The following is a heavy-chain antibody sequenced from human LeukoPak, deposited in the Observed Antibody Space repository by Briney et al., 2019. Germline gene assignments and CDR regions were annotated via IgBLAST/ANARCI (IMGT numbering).Heavy chain of an antibody. CDR3: AKSAAAGNYYYHGMDV. Sequence: LSGGSLRLSCAASGFTFSSYAMSWVRQAPGKGLEWVSAISGSGGSTYYADSVKGRFTISRDNSKNTLYLQMNSLRAEDTAVYYCAKSAAAGNYYYHGMDVWGQGTTVTVSS. V-gene: IGHV3-23*01. CDR1: GFTFSSYA. J-gene: IGHJ6*02. CDR2: ISGSGGST. D-gene: IGHD6-13*01.